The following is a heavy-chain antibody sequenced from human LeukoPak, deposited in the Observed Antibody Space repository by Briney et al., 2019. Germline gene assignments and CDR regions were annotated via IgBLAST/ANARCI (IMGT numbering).Heavy chain of an antibody. Sequence: GGSLRLSCAASGFTFSTYSMNWVRQAPGKGPEWVSAITSSSAYIYYADSVKGRFTISRDNAKNSLYLQMNSLRAEDTAVYYCAREQYSYGYIDYWGQGTLVTVSS. V-gene: IGHV3-21*04. J-gene: IGHJ4*02. CDR3: AREQYSYGYIDY. D-gene: IGHD5-18*01. CDR1: GFTFSTYS. CDR2: ITSSSAYI.